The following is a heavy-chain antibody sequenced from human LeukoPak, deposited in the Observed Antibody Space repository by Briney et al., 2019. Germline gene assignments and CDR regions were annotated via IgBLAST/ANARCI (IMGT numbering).Heavy chain of an antibody. J-gene: IGHJ4*02. D-gene: IGHD3-22*01. CDR1: GGSISSGGYY. CDR2: IYYSGST. V-gene: IGHV4-31*03. CDR3: ARSLTTYYYDSSGYYWPGY. Sequence: PSQALSLTCTVSGGSISSGGYYWSWIRQHPGKGLEWIEYIYYSGSTYYNPSLKSRVTISVDTSKNQFSLKLSSVTAADTAVYYCARSLTTYYYDSSGYYWPGYWGQGTLVTVSS.